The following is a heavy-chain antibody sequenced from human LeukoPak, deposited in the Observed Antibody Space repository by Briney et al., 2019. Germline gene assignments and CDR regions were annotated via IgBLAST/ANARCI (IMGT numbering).Heavy chain of an antibody. CDR1: GGSISSYY. V-gene: IGHV4-4*07. CDR2: IYTSGST. D-gene: IGHD5-18*01. J-gene: IGHJ6*03. Sequence: PSETLSLTCTVSGGSISSYYWSWIRQPAGEGLEWIGCIYTSGSTNYNPSLKSRVTMSVDTSKNQFSLKLSSVTAADTAVYYCARGNGGAMVTPDYYYMDVWGKGTTVTVSS. CDR3: ARGNGGAMVTPDYYYMDV.